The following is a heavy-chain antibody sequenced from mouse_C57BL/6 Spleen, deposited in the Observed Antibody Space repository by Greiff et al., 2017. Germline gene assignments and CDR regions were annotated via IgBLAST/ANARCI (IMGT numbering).Heavy chain of an antibody. Sequence: QVQLQQSGAELVKPGASVKMSCKASGYTFTSYWITWVKQRPGPGLEWIGDIYPGSRSTNYNEKFKSKATLTVDTSSSTAYMQLSSLTSEDSAVYYCAREGAITTVVANYAMDYWGQGTSVTVSS. D-gene: IGHD1-1*01. CDR2: IYPGSRST. V-gene: IGHV1-55*01. CDR3: AREGAITTVVANYAMDY. J-gene: IGHJ4*01. CDR1: GYTFTSYW.